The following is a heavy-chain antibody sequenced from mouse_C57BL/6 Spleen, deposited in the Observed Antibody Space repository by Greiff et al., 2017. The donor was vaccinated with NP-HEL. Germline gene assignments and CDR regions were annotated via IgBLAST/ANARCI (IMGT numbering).Heavy chain of an antibody. CDR1: GYTFTSYW. V-gene: IGHV1-55*01. Sequence: VQLQQPGAELVKPGASVKMSCKASGYTFTSYWITWVKQRPGQGLEWIGDIYPGSGSTNYNEKFKSKATLTVDTSSSTAYMQLSSLTSEDSAVYYCARIYYYGSSHAMDYWGQGTSVTVSS. J-gene: IGHJ4*01. D-gene: IGHD1-1*01. CDR2: IYPGSGST. CDR3: ARIYYYGSSHAMDY.